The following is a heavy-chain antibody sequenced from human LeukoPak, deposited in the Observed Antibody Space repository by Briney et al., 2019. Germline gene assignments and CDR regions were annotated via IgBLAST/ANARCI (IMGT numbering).Heavy chain of an antibody. CDR3: AKGSSTSCYIMYFDY. J-gene: IGHJ4*02. D-gene: IGHD2-2*01. CDR1: GFTFSSYS. CDR2: ISSSSTYI. Sequence: GGSLRLSCAASGFTFSSYSVNWVRQAPGKGLEWVSSISSSSTYIYYADSVKGRFTISRDNAKNSLYLQMNSLRAEDTAVYYCAKGSSTSCYIMYFDYWGQGTLVTVSS. V-gene: IGHV3-21*04.